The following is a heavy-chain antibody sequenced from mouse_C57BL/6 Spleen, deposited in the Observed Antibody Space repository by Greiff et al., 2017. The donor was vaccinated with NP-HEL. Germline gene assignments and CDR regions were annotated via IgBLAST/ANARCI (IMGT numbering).Heavy chain of an antibody. Sequence: EVMLVESGGGLVQPGGSMKLSCAASGFTFSDAWMDWVRQSPEKGLEWVAEIRNKANNHATYYAESVKGRFTISRDDSKSSVYLQMNSLRAEDTGIYYCTRILPYYYAMDYWGQGTSVTVSS. CDR3: TRILPYYYAMDY. CDR2: IRNKANNHAT. J-gene: IGHJ4*01. CDR1: GFTFSDAW. V-gene: IGHV6-6*01. D-gene: IGHD1-1*01.